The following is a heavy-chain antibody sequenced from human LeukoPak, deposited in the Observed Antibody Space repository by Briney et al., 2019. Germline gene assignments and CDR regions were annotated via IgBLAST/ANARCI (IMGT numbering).Heavy chain of an antibody. V-gene: IGHV1-2*02. Sequence: ASVKVSCKASGYTFTGYYMHWVRQAPGQGLEWMGWLNPDSGGTNYAQNFQGRVTMTRDTSLSTAYMELSRLRSDDTAVYYCARDEYYDSSGYYPYYGMDVWGQGTTVTVSS. CDR1: GYTFTGYY. CDR2: LNPDSGGT. D-gene: IGHD3-22*01. J-gene: IGHJ6*02. CDR3: ARDEYYDSSGYYPYYGMDV.